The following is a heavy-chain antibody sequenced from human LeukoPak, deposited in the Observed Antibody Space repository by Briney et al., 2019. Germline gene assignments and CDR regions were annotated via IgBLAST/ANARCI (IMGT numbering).Heavy chain of an antibody. V-gene: IGHV4-34*01. D-gene: IGHD3-10*01. Sequence: SETLSLTCAVYGGSFSGYYWSWIRQPPGKGLEWIGEINHSGSTNYNPPLKSRVTVSVDTSKNQFSLKLSSVTAADTAVYYCARTNSDGSGTYYKNHYYGMDVGGKGTTVTVSS. CDR2: INHSGST. CDR1: GGSFSGYY. J-gene: IGHJ6*04. CDR3: ARTNSDGSGTYYKNHYYGMDV.